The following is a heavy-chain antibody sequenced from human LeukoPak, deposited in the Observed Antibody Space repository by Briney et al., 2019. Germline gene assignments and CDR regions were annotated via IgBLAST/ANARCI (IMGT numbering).Heavy chain of an antibody. J-gene: IGHJ4*02. V-gene: IGHV4-39*07. CDR3: AREVGSYYYFDY. CDR1: GGSTSSSSYS. Sequence: PSENLSLTCTVSGGSTSSSSYSWGWIRQPPGKGLEWIGNIYYSGSTYYNPSLKSRVTISVDTSKNQFSLKLSSVTAADTAVYYCAREVGSYYYFDYWGQGTLVTVSS. D-gene: IGHD1-26*01. CDR2: IYYSGST.